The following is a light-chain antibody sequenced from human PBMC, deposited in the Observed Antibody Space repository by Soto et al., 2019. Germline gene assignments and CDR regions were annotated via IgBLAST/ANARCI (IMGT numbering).Light chain of an antibody. V-gene: IGKV1-5*01. CDR1: QSISSW. CDR2: DAS. CDR3: QEYNNYWGT. Sequence: DIQMTQSPSTLSASLGDRVTITCRASQSISSWLAWYQQKPGKAPKLLSYDASSLESGVPSRFSGSGSGTEFTLTISSLQPDDFATYYCQEYNNYWGTFGQGTKVDMK. J-gene: IGKJ1*01.